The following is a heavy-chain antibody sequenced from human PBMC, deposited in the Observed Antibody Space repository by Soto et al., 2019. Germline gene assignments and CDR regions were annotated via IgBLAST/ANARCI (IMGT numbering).Heavy chain of an antibody. V-gene: IGHV3-23*01. CDR2: ISGGGDTT. Sequence: EVQLLESGGGVVQPGGSLRLSCAASGFTFNHYAMTWVRQAPGKGLEWVSAISGGGDTTSYADSVKGRFTVSRDGSKNTLYLQMSSLRAEDTALYYCAKGRGGSGSLTPRVDFWGQGTLVTVSS. J-gene: IGHJ4*02. CDR1: GFTFNHYA. CDR3: AKGRGGSGSLTPRVDF. D-gene: IGHD3-10*01.